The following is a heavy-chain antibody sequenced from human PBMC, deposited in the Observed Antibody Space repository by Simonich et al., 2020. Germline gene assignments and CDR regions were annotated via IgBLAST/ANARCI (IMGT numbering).Heavy chain of an antibody. J-gene: IGHJ4*02. D-gene: IGHD6-6*01. CDR3: ATAPVYSSSSFDY. CDR1: GYTFTCYY. V-gene: IGHV1-24*01. Sequence: QVQLVQSGAEVKKPGASVKVSCKASGYTFTCYYMHWLRHAPGQGLEWMVVFDPEDGETIYAQKFQGRLTMTEDTSTDTAYMELSSLRSEDTAVYYCATAPVYSSSSFDYWGQGTLVTVSS. CDR2: FDPEDGET.